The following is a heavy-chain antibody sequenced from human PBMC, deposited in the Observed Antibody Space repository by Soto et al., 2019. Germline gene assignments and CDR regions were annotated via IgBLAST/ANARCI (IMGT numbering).Heavy chain of an antibody. CDR3: ARRYYDSSGYYAFDK. V-gene: IGHV4-39*02. D-gene: IGHD3-22*01. J-gene: IGHJ4*02. Sequence: QLQLQESGPGLVRPSETLSLTCAVSGGSISSSSYYWGWIRQPPGKGLEWIGNVYYSGSTYYNPSLKSRVTISVDTSKNHFSLRLSSVTAADTAVYYCARRYYDSSGYYAFDKWGQGTLVTVSS. CDR1: GGSISSSSYY. CDR2: VYYSGST.